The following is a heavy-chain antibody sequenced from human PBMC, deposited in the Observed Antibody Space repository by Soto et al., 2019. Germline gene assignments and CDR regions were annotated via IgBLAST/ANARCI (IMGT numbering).Heavy chain of an antibody. CDR3: AKDYSVRVTYSFFDY. Sequence: VQLVESGGGVVQPGRSLILSCEASGFTFSTYGIHWVRQAPGKGLEWVAGISYDGTNKYYADSVKGRFTISRDNSRNTLSLSMSSLRPDDTAVYYCAKDYSVRVTYSFFDYWGQGTLVTVTS. CDR2: ISYDGTNK. D-gene: IGHD2-15*01. V-gene: IGHV3-30*18. CDR1: GFTFSTYG. J-gene: IGHJ4*02.